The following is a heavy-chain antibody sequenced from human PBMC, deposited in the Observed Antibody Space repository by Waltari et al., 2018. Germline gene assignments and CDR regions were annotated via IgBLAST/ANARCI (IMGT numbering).Heavy chain of an antibody. D-gene: IGHD2-15*01. CDR2: IKQDGSEI. J-gene: IGHJ2*01. CDR1: GFEFSSYW. V-gene: IGHV3-7*01. CDR3: ARDGEYCSGDKCYSYWYFDL. Sequence: EVQLVESGGGLVQPGGSLRLSCAVSGFEFSSYWMSWARQVPGKGLEWVANIKQDGSEIYYVDSVKGRFTISRDNAKNSLYLQMNSLRAEDTAMYYCARDGEYCSGDKCYSYWYFDLWGRGTLVTVSS.